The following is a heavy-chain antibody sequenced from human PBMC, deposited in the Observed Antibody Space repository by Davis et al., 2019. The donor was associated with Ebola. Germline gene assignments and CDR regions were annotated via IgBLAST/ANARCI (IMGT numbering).Heavy chain of an antibody. J-gene: IGHJ4*02. V-gene: IGHV3-53*04. Sequence: GGSLRLSCAASGFTSSSYVMSCVRQAPGQGLEWVSVIYSGGSTYYADSVKGRFTISRHNSKNTLYLQMNSLRAEDTAVYYCARGRGYLDYWGQGTLVTVSS. CDR2: IYSGGST. CDR3: ARGRGYLDY. CDR1: GFTSSSYV.